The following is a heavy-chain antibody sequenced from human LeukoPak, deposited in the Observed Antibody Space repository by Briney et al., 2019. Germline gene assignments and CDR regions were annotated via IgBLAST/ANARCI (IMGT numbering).Heavy chain of an antibody. CDR3: ARGTYYYGSGSQAY. V-gene: IGHV4-34*01. CDR1: GFRFSGYW. Sequence: PGGSLRLPCAASGFRFSGYWMTWVRQPPGKGLEWIGEIIHSGSTNYNPSLKSRVTISVDTSKNQFSLKLSSVTAADTAVYYCARGTYYYGSGSQAYWGQGTLVTVSS. J-gene: IGHJ4*02. D-gene: IGHD3-10*01. CDR2: IIHSGST.